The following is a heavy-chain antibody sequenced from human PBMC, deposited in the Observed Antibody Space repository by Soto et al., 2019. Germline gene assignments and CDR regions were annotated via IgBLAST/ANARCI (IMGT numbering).Heavy chain of an antibody. CDR1: GFTFSSYG. J-gene: IGHJ6*03. D-gene: IGHD4-17*01. V-gene: IGHV3-33*01. CDR2: IWYDGSNK. Sequence: GGSMRLSCAASGFTFSSYGMHWVRQAPGKGLEWVAVIWYDGSNKYYADSVKGRFTISRDNSKNTLYLQMNSLRAEDTAVYYWARGNYGDDDYYYYYYMDVWGKGTTVTVSS. CDR3: ARGNYGDDDYYYYYYMDV.